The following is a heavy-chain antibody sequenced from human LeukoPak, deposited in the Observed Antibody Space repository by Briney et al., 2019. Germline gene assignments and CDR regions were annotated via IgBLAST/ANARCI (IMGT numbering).Heavy chain of an antibody. CDR3: AKDLVVRAGDYFDY. J-gene: IGHJ4*02. CDR2: INGDGSST. Sequence: GGSLRLSCAASGFTFSSSWMHWVRQAPGKGLVWVSRINGDGSSTRCADSVMGRFTISRDNAKNTLYLQMNSLRAEDTAVYYCAKDLVVRAGDYFDYWGQGTLVTVSS. D-gene: IGHD2-2*01. CDR1: GFTFSSSW. V-gene: IGHV3-74*01.